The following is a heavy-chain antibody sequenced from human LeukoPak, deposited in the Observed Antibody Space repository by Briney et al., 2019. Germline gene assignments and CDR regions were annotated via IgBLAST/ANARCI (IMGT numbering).Heavy chain of an antibody. CDR2: IKQDGSEK. V-gene: IGHV3-7*01. CDR1: GFSFRNYW. Sequence: GGSLRLSCAASGFSFRNYWMSWVRQAPGKGLEWVANIKQDGSEKYYVDSVKGRFTISRDNAKNSLYLQMNSLRAEDTAVYYCARDRRASGWSDYFDYWGQGTLVTVSS. CDR3: ARDRRASGWSDYFDY. D-gene: IGHD6-19*01. J-gene: IGHJ4*02.